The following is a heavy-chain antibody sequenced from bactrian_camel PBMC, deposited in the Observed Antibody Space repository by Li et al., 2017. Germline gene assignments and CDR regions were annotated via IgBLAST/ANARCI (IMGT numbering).Heavy chain of an antibody. CDR2: IRKSGGET. V-gene: IGHV3S60*01. CDR1: RYMYDNGC. D-gene: IGHD3*01. J-gene: IGHJ4*01. Sequence: HVQLVESGGGLVQPGGSLRLSCAASRYMYDNGCMGWFRLSPGRAPAEREGIAAIRKSGGETWYHDSVKGRFTISRDNAKDMLYLQLNSLKTEDTAMYYCAQGYRTYRPVGPGTQVTVS.